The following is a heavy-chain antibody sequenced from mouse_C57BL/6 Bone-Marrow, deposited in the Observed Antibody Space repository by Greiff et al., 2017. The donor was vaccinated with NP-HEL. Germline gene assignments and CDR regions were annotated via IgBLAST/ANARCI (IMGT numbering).Heavy chain of an antibody. J-gene: IGHJ4*01. V-gene: IGHV1-4*01. CDR3: ARYPDEYYYAMDY. Sequence: QVQLKESGAELARPGASVKMSCKASGYTFTSYTMHWVKQRPGQGLEWIGYINPSSGYTKYNQKFKDKATLTADKSSSTAYMQLSSLTSEDSAVYYCARYPDEYYYAMDYWGQGTSVTVSS. CDR2: INPSSGYT. CDR1: GYTFTSYT.